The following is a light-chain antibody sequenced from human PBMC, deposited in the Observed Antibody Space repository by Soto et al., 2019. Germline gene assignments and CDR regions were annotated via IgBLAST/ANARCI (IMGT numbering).Light chain of an antibody. CDR2: GAS. V-gene: IGKV3-15*01. J-gene: IGKJ2*01. Sequence: EIVMTQSPATLSVSPGERATLSCRASQSVSSNLAWYQQKPGQAPRLLIYGASTRAPGIPARFSGRGSETEFTLTISSLQSEDFAVYYCQQYNNWPPYTFGQGIKLEIK. CDR3: QQYNNWPPYT. CDR1: QSVSSN.